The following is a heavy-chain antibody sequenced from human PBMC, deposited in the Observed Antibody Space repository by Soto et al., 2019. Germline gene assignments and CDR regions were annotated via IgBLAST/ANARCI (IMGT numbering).Heavy chain of an antibody. J-gene: IGHJ5*02. V-gene: IGHV4-59*01. CDR1: GGSISSYY. Sequence: QVQLQESGPGLVKPSETLSLTCTVSGGSISSYYWSWIRQPPGKGLEWIGYIYYSGSTNYNPSLNSRVTRSVDTSKNRFSLKLSSVTAADPAVYYCARVSYGSGSYYNTLWFDPWGQGTLVTVSS. CDR2: IYYSGST. CDR3: ARVSYGSGSYYNTLWFDP. D-gene: IGHD3-10*01.